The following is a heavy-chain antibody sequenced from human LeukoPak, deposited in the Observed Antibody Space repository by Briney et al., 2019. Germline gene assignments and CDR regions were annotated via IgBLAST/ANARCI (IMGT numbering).Heavy chain of an antibody. D-gene: IGHD3-10*01. CDR2: INPNSGGT. V-gene: IGHV1-2*02. J-gene: IGHJ4*02. CDR1: GYTFTGYF. Sequence: ASVNVSCKASGYTFTGYFMHWVRQAPGQGLEWMGWINPNSGGTNYAQKFQGRVTMTRDTSISTAYMALSRLKSDDTAVYYCARGTYMVRGVSPFDYWGQGTLITVSS. CDR3: ARGTYMVRGVSPFDY.